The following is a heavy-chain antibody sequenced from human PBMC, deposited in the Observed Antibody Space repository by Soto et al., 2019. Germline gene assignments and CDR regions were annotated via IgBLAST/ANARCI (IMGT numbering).Heavy chain of an antibody. CDR3: AGEPRHRRRYYYDSSGYYYGVDY. V-gene: IGHV4-34*01. CDR2: INHSGST. CDR1: GGSFSGYY. D-gene: IGHD3-22*01. Sequence: PSATLSLTCAVYGGSFSGYYWSWIRQPPGKGLEWIGEINHSGSTNYNPSLKSRVTISVDTSKNQFSLKLSSVTAADTAVYYCAGEPRHRRRYYYDSSGYYYGVDYWGQGTLVTVSS. J-gene: IGHJ4*02.